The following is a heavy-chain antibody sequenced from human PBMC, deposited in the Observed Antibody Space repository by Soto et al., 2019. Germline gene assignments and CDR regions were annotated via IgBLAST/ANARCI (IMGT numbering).Heavy chain of an antibody. V-gene: IGHV3-21*01. CDR1: GFTFSSYA. Sequence: GGSLRLSCAASGFTFSSYAMHWVRQAPGKGLEWVSSISSSSSYIYYADSVKGRFTISRDNAKNSLYLQMNSLRAEDTAVYYCARALYCSSTSCRTTPYYYYYGMDVWGQGTTVTVSS. CDR3: ARALYCSSTSCRTTPYYYYYGMDV. CDR2: ISSSSSYI. D-gene: IGHD2-2*01. J-gene: IGHJ6*02.